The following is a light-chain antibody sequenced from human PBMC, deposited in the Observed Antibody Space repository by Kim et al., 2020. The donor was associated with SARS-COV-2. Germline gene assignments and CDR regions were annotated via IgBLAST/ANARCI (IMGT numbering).Light chain of an antibody. CDR3: QVWDSSSDIRV. J-gene: IGLJ3*02. V-gene: IGLV3-12*01. CDR1: NIGGNA. CDR2: SDS. Sequence: ATAHMARITCGGNNIGGNAVHFYPQKPGQDPVLVIYSDSNRPSGIPERFSGSNPGNTTTLTISRIEAGDEAGYYCQVWDSSSDIRVFGGGTQLTVL.